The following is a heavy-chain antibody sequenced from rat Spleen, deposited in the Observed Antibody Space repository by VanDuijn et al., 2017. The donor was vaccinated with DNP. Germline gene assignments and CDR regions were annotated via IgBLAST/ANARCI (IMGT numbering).Heavy chain of an antibody. CDR2: ITSSGGST. V-gene: IGHV5-31*01. CDR3: TRRPLTTVPTTYPHYFNY. D-gene: IGHD1-3*01. CDR1: GFTFNYYW. J-gene: IGHJ2*01. Sequence: EVQLVEPGGGLVQPGRSLKLSCVASGFTFNYYWMTWIRQVPGKGLEWVASITSSGGSTYYPDSVKGRFTISRDNAKSSLYLQMISLKSEDTATYYCTRRPLTTVPTTYPHYFNYWGQGVVVTVSS.